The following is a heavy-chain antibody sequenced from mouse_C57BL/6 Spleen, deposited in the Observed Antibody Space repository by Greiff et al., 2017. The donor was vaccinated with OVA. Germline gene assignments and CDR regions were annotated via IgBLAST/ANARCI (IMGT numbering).Heavy chain of an antibody. CDR1: GYTFTSYW. CDR3: TREVYYGNYERFAD. Sequence: VQLQQSGTVLARPGASVKMSCKTSGYTFTSYWMHWVNQRPGQGLEWIGAIYPGNRDTSYNQKCKGKGKLTAVTSASTAYMELSSLTNEDSAVYYCTREVYYGNYERFADWGQGTLVTVSA. J-gene: IGHJ3*01. V-gene: IGHV1-5*01. CDR2: IYPGNRDT. D-gene: IGHD2-1*01.